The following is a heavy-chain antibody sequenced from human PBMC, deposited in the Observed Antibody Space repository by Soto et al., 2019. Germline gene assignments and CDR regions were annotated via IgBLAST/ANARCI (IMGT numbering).Heavy chain of an antibody. J-gene: IGHJ4*02. V-gene: IGHV4-34*01. Sequence: PSETLSLTCAVYGGSFSGYYWTWIRQPPGTGLEWIGEINHSGSTNYNPSLKSRVTISVDTSKNQFSLKLTSVTAADTAVYYCARRYGGNFDYWGQGTLVTVSS. CDR3: ARRYGGNFDY. D-gene: IGHD3-16*01. CDR2: INHSGST. CDR1: GGSFSGYY.